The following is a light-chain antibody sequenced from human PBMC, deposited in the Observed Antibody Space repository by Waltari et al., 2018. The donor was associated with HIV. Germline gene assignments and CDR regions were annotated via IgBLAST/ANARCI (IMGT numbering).Light chain of an antibody. V-gene: IGLV2-14*01. Sequence: QSALTQPASVSGSPGQSITISCTGTSSAVGGYNYVSWYQQHPGKAPKLMGYEFSNRPSGVSNRSSGSNSGNTASLTISGLQAEDEADYYCNSYTSSNTRVFGGGTKLTGL. J-gene: IGLJ3*02. CDR2: EFS. CDR1: SSAVGGYNY. CDR3: NSYTSSNTRV.